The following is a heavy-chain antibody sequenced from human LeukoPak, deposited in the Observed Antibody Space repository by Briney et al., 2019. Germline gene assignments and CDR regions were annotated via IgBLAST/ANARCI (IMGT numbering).Heavy chain of an antibody. CDR1: GFTFSSYS. V-gene: IGHV3-48*02. CDR3: ARGGSWNEDWFDP. D-gene: IGHD1-1*01. Sequence: PGGSLRLSCAASGFTFSSYSMNWVRQAPGKGLEWVSYISSYSSIIYYADSVKGRFTISRDNAKNSLYLQMNSLGDEDTAVYYCARGGSWNEDWFDPWGQGTLVTVSS. CDR2: ISSYSSII. J-gene: IGHJ5*02.